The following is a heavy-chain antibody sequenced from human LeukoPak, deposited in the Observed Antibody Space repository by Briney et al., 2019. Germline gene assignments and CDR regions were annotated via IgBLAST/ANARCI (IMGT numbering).Heavy chain of an antibody. V-gene: IGHV1-58*02. D-gene: IGHD3-22*01. CDR1: GFTFTSSA. J-gene: IGHJ6*04. Sequence: SVKVSCKASGFTFTSSAMQWVRQARGQRLEWIGWIVVCSGNTNYAQKFQERVTITRDMSTSTAYMELSSLRSEDTAVYYCAADDSQYYYDSSGYYQMDVWGKGTTVTVSS. CDR2: IVVCSGNT. CDR3: AADDSQYYYDSSGYYQMDV.